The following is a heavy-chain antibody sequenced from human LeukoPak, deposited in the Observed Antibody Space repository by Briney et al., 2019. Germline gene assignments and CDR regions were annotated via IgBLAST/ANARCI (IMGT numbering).Heavy chain of an antibody. D-gene: IGHD3-10*01. CDR3: AKDQYYGSGSYYNPAPDY. CDR2: ISGSGGST. V-gene: IGHV3-23*01. J-gene: IGHJ4*02. CDR1: GFTFSSYA. Sequence: GGSLRLSCAASGFTFSSYAMSWVRQAPGKGLEWVSAISGSGGSTYYADSVKGRFTISRDNSKNTLYLQMNSLRAEDTAVYYCAKDQYYGSGSYYNPAPDYWGQGTLVTVSS.